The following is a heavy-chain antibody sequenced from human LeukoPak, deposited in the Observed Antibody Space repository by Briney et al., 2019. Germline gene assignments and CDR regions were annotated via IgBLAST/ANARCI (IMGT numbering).Heavy chain of an antibody. J-gene: IGHJ4*02. Sequence: GGSLRLSCEASGFSVSNYYMVWVHQPPGKGLECIPYIPNDDSVIYYADSVRGRLSVSRDSAKNSLSLQLNSLRAEDTAVYYCAREQWFRWEYWGQGILVTVSS. CDR1: GFSVSNYY. CDR3: AREQWFRWEY. D-gene: IGHD3-22*01. CDR2: IPNDDSVI. V-gene: IGHV3-11*01.